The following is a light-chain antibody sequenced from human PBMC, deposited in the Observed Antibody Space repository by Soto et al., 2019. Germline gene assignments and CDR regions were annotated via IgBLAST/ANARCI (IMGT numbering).Light chain of an antibody. Sequence: AIRMTQSPSSFSASTGDRVTITCRASQGISSYLAWYQQKPGKAPKLLIYAASTVQSGVPSRFSGSGAGTDSTLTISCLQSEDLATYYCQQYYSYPPTFGQGTKLEIK. CDR3: QQYYSYPPT. V-gene: IGKV1-8*01. J-gene: IGKJ2*01. CDR1: QGISSY. CDR2: AAS.